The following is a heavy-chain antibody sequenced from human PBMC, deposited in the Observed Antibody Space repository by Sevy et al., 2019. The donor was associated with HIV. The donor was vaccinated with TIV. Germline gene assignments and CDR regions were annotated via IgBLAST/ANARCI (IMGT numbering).Heavy chain of an antibody. CDR2: ISYDGSNK. CDR1: GFTFSSYA. V-gene: IGHV3-30-3*01. J-gene: IGHJ6*02. Sequence: GGSLRLSCAASGFTFSSYAMHWVRQAPGKGLEWVAVISYDGSNKYYADSVKGRFTISRDNSKNTLYLQMNSLRAEDTAVYYYARVKSVVVTALRPYYYGMDVWGQGTTVTVSS. CDR3: ARVKSVVVTALRPYYYGMDV. D-gene: IGHD2-21*02.